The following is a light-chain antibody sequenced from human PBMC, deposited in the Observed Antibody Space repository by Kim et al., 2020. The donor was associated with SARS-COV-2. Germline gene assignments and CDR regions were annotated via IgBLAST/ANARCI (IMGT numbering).Light chain of an antibody. V-gene: IGKV2-28*01. J-gene: IGKJ2*01. CDR3: MQALQTPDT. CDR1: QSLLHSNGYNY. Sequence: EPASISCRSSQSLLHSNGYNYLDWYLQKPGQSPQLLIYLGSNRASGVPDRFSGSGSGTDFTLKISRVEAEDVGVYYCMQALQTPDTFGQGTKLEIK. CDR2: LGS.